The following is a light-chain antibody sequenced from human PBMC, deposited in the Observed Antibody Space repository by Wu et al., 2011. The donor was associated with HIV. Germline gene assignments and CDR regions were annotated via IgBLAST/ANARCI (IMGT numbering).Light chain of an antibody. Sequence: EIVLTQSPATLSLSPGERATLSCRASQSVSSYLAWYQQKPGQSPRLLIYGTSSRATGFPDRFSGSGSGTDFTLTISRLDPEDSAVYYCQQYATSPHTFGQGTKLE. CDR1: QSVSSY. CDR2: GTS. CDR3: QQYATSPHT. V-gene: IGKV3-20*01. J-gene: IGKJ2*01.